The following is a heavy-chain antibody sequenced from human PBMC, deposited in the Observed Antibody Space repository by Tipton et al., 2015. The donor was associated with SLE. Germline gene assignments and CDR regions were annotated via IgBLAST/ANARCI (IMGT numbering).Heavy chain of an antibody. D-gene: IGHD6-6*01. V-gene: IGHV4-34*01. CDR3: ARSGHLIGSSSLFDY. CDR1: GGSFSGYY. J-gene: IGHJ4*02. CDR2: INHSGST. Sequence: GLVKPSETLSLTCAVYGGSFSGYYWSWIRQPPGKGLEWIGEINHSGSTNYNPSLKSRVTISVDTSKNQFSLKLSSVTAADTAVYYCARSGHLIGSSSLFDYWGQGTLVTVSS.